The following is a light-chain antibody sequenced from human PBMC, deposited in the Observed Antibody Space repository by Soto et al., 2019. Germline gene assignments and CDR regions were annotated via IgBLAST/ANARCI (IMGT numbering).Light chain of an antibody. Sequence: QSVLTQPPSASGTPGQRVTISCYGSSSNIGSNTVNWYQQLPGTAPKLLIYSNNQRPSGVPDRFSGSKSGTSASLAISGLQSEDEADYYCAAWDDSLNGPYVVFGGGTKVTVL. CDR1: SSNIGSNT. V-gene: IGLV1-44*01. CDR2: SNN. J-gene: IGLJ2*01. CDR3: AAWDDSLNGPYVV.